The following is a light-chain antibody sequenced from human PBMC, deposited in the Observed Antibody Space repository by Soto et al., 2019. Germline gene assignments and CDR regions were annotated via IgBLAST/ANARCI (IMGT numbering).Light chain of an antibody. V-gene: IGKV4-1*01. CDR2: WAS. CDR1: QSVLYSSNNKNY. CDR3: QQYYSTPPT. J-gene: IGKJ4*01. Sequence: DIVMTQSPDSLAVSLGERATINCKSSQSVLYSSNNKNYLAWYQQKPVQPPKLLIYWASTRESGVPDRFSGSGSGTDFTLTISSQQAEDVAVYYCQQYYSTPPTFGGGTKVEIK.